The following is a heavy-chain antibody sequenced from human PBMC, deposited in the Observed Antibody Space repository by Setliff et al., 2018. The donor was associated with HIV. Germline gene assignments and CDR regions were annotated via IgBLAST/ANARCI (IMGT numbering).Heavy chain of an antibody. Sequence: GASVKVSCKASGYLFTGYYMHWVRQAPGQGLEWMGGIIPILGIANYAQKFQGRVTITADKSTSTAYMELSSLRSEDTAVYYCARGSRSRVVVTVPYYYMDVWGKGTTVTVSS. CDR3: ARGSRSRVVVTVPYYYMDV. J-gene: IGHJ6*03. V-gene: IGHV1-69*10. D-gene: IGHD2-21*02. CDR2: IIPILGIA. CDR1: GYLFTGYY.